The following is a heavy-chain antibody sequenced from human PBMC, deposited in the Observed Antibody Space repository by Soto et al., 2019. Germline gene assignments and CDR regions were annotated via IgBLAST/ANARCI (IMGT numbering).Heavy chain of an antibody. Sequence: QFQLVQSGAEVQRPGTSVKVSCKASGGTFGSYVISWVRQAPGQGLECLGGIIPNIGRVNYAQKFQGRVTITADESTSTAYMELTSLVSEDKAVYYCARGWNDFPDWGQGTLVTVSS. CDR3: ARGWNDFPD. CDR1: GGTFGSYV. D-gene: IGHD1-1*01. J-gene: IGHJ4*02. V-gene: IGHV1-69*12. CDR2: IIPNIGRV.